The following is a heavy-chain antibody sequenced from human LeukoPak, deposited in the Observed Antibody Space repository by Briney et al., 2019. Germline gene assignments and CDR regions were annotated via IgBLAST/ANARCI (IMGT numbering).Heavy chain of an antibody. CDR2: ISSSSSYI. CDR1: GFTFSSYS. CDR3: AREGAGTTVTTNYFDP. V-gene: IGHV3-21*01. Sequence: PGGSLRLSCAASGFTFSSYSMNWVRQAPGKGLEWVSSISSSSSYIYYADSVKGRFTISRDNAKNSLYLQMNSLRAEDTAVYYCAREGAGTTVTTNYFDPGGQGTLVTVSS. J-gene: IGHJ5*02. D-gene: IGHD4-17*01.